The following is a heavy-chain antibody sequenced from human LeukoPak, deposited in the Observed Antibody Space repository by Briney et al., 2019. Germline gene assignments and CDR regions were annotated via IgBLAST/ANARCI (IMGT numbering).Heavy chain of an antibody. CDR3: ARDPSNSVGNRVYFDF. J-gene: IGHJ4*02. CDR2: IYGSGNT. Sequence: PSETLSLTCTVSGGSISGWYWSWIRQPPGKGLEWIGYIYGSGNTNYNPSLKSRVTMSIDTSKNQFSLKLSSVTAADTAVYYCARDPSNSVGNRVYFDFWGQGTLVTVS. CDR1: GGSISGWY. D-gene: IGHD5/OR15-5a*01. V-gene: IGHV4-59*12.